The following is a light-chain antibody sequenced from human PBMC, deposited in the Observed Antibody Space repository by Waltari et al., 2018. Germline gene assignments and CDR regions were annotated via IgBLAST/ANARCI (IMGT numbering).Light chain of an antibody. J-gene: IGKJ4*01. CDR3: QERSNWPGGS. V-gene: IGKV3-11*01. CDR2: DAS. Sequence: EIVLTQSPATLSLSPGESVTLACRASQSVRTYLAWYQQKPGQAPRLLIYDASNRATGIPARFVGSGSGTDFTLTISSLEPEDFALYYCQERSNWPGGSFGGGTKVEIK. CDR1: QSVRTY.